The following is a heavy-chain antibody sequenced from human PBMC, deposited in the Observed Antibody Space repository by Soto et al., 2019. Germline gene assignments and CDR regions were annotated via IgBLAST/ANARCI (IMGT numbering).Heavy chain of an antibody. Sequence: QVQLVQSGAEVKRPGSSVKVSCKASGDTFSFYSINWVRQAPGLGLEWMGRGNPILSMSNYAQRFQGRVTXPXDXXPRTAYMALSGLRSEDTAMYYCATSYGSGYRAFDYWGQGALVTVSS. CDR2: GNPILSMS. D-gene: IGHD3-10*01. CDR1: GDTFSFYS. CDR3: ATSYGSGYRAFDY. V-gene: IGHV1-69*04. J-gene: IGHJ4*02.